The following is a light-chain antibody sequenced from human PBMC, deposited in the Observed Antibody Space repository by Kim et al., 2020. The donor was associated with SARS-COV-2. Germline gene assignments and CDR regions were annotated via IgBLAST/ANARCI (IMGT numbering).Light chain of an antibody. CDR3: CSYSGSYTSV. J-gene: IGLJ3*02. V-gene: IGLV2-11*01. CDR2: DGS. Sequence: GQSVTRACTGTSSDVGGYNYVSWYQHHQGKAPKLMIYDGSKRPSGVPDRFSGSKSGDTASLTISGLQAEDEADYHCCSYSGSYTSVFGGGTKVTVL. CDR1: SSDVGGYNY.